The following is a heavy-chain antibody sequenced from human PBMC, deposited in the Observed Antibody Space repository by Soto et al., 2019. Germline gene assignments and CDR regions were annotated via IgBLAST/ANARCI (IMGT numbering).Heavy chain of an antibody. CDR1: GDSVSSHSAA. J-gene: IGHJ6*03. CDR3: AGTTSHQWYYMDV. CDR2: TYYRSRWYN. V-gene: IGHV6-1*01. D-gene: IGHD1-7*01. Sequence: SQTLSLTCTISGDSVSSHSAAWNLLRLSPSRGLEWLARTYYRSRWYNDYAVSVRSRITVNPDTSKNQFSLQLTSVTPEDTAVYYCAGTTSHQWYYMDVWGKGTTVTVSS.